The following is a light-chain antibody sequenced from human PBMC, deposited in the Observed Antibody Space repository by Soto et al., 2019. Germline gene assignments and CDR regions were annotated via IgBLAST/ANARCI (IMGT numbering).Light chain of an antibody. CDR3: QQYGSSPWT. J-gene: IGKJ1*01. CDR1: QSVSSK. V-gene: IGKV3-15*01. CDR2: DAS. Sequence: EIVMTQSPATVSVSPGERATLSCRASQSVSSKLAWYQQKPGQPPRLLIFDASTRATGGPDRFSGRGSGTEFSLTISRLQSEDFAVYYGQQYGSSPWTFGQRTKVDIK.